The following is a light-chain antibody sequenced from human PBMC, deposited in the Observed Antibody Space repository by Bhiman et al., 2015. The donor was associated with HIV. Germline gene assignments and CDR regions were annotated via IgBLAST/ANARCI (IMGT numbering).Light chain of an antibody. CDR2: GNN. J-gene: IGLJ1*01. CDR3: QSYDSSLSDV. V-gene: IGLV1-40*01. CDR1: SSNIGADYR. Sequence: QSVLTQPPSVSGAPGQRVTISCIGSSSNIGADYRVHWYQQLPGTAPKLLIFGNNERPSGVPDRFSGSKSGNSASLAITGLQAEDEADYYCQSYDSSLSDVFGTGTKVTVL.